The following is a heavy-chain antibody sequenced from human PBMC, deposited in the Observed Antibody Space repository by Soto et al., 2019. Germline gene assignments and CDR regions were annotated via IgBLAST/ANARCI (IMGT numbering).Heavy chain of an antibody. V-gene: IGHV4-59*01. CDR2: IYYSGRT. CDR3: ARMRGLGEISPYFDS. CDR1: GGSISDYQ. J-gene: IGHJ4*02. Sequence: QVQLQESGPGLVRPSETLSLTCSVSGGSISDYQWNWIRQSPGKGLEGIGYIYYSGRTNYNPSLKSRVTRSLDTSTKQFSLRLRSVTAADTAVYYCARMRGLGEISPYFDSWGQGTLVTVS. D-gene: IGHD3-16*02.